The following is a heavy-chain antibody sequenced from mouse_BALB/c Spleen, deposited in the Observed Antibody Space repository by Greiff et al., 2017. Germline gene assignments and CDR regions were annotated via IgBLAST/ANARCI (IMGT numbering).Heavy chain of an antibody. CDR3: VRHVDYFYAMDY. CDR2: IRSKSNNYAT. CDR1: GFTFNTYA. J-gene: IGHJ4*01. D-gene: IGHD1-1*01. V-gene: IGHV10-1*02. Sequence: EVKLVESGGGLVQPKGSLKLSCAASGFTFNTYAMNWVRQAPGKGLEWVARIRSKSNNYATYYADSVKDRFTISRDDSQSMLYLQMNNLKTEDTAMYYCVRHVDYFYAMDYWGQGTSVTVSS.